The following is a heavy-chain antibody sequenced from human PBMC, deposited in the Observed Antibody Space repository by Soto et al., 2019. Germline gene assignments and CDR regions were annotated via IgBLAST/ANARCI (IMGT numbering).Heavy chain of an antibody. D-gene: IGHD3-16*02. CDR2: INAGNGNT. Sequence: ASVKVSCKASGYTFTSYAMHWLRQSPGQRLEWMGWINAGNGNTKYSQKFQGRVTITRDTSASTAYMELSSLRSEDTAVYYCARARAWGSYRPLDYWGQGTLVTVSS. J-gene: IGHJ4*02. V-gene: IGHV1-3*01. CDR3: ARARAWGSYRPLDY. CDR1: GYTFTSYA.